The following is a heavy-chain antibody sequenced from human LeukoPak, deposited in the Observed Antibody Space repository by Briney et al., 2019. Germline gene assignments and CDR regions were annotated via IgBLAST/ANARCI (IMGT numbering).Heavy chain of an antibody. V-gene: IGHV3-48*01. CDR3: AKEGYYHDSSGYYYYFDY. CDR2: ITYSSSTI. D-gene: IGHD3-22*01. CDR1: GFTFSSYS. J-gene: IGHJ4*02. Sequence: PGGSLRLSCAASGFTFSSYSMTWVRQAPGKGLEWVSYITYSSSTIYYADSVKGRFTISRDNAKNSLYLQMNSLRAEDTAVYYCAKEGYYHDSSGYYYYFDYWGQGTLVTVSS.